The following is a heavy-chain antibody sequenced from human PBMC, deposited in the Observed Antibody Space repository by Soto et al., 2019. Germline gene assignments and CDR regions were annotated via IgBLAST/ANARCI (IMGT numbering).Heavy chain of an antibody. J-gene: IGHJ4*02. D-gene: IGHD3-10*01. V-gene: IGHV4-59*01. CDR2: ISYSGST. CDR1: GGSISRYY. CDR3: ARERGESMVRRELDC. Sequence: PSETLSLTCTVSGGSISRYYWSWIRQPPGKGLEWIGSISYSGSTNYNPSLKSRLTISVDTSKNQFSLKLSSVTAADTAVYYCARERGESMVRRELDCWGQGTRVTVSS.